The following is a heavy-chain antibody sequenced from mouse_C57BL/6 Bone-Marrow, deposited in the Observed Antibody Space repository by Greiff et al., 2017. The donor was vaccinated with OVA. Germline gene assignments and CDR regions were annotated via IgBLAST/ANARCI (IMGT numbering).Heavy chain of an antibody. D-gene: IGHD3-2*02. CDR1: GYTFTSYW. CDR3: ARGSSSGYADYY. Sequence: VQLQQPGAELVMPGASVKLSCKASGYTFTSYWMHWVKQRPGQGLEWIGEIDPSDSYTNYNQKFKGKATLTVDKSSSTAYMQLSSLTSEDSAVYYCARGSSSGYADYYWGQGTTLTVSS. J-gene: IGHJ2*01. V-gene: IGHV1-69*01. CDR2: IDPSDSYT.